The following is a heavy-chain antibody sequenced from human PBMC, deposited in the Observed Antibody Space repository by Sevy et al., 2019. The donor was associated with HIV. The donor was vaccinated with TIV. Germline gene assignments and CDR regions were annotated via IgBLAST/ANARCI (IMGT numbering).Heavy chain of an antibody. CDR3: ASVVKNDFWDGHVNYYGLDV. Sequence: GGSLRLSCAASGFTFNYAWMSWVRQAPGKGLEWVGRIKSKTDGGTADYAAYVKGRFTISSDDSENTLYLQMNSLKTEDTAVYYCASVVKNDFWDGHVNYYGLDVWGQGTTVTVSS. J-gene: IGHJ6*02. CDR2: IKSKTDGGTA. D-gene: IGHD3-3*01. CDR1: GFTFNYAW. V-gene: IGHV3-15*01.